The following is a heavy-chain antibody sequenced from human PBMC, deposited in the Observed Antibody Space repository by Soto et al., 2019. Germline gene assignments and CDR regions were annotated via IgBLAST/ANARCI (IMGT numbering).Heavy chain of an antibody. J-gene: IGHJ5*02. CDR3: AGSILGYCSSTSCSFDP. V-gene: IGHV1-8*01. Sequence: ASVKVSCKASGYTFTSYDINWVRQATGQGLEWMGWMNPNSGNTGYAQKFQGRVTMTRNTSISTAYMELSSLRSEDTAVYYCAGSILGYCSSTSCSFDPWGQGTLVTVSS. CDR1: GYTFTSYD. D-gene: IGHD2-2*01. CDR2: MNPNSGNT.